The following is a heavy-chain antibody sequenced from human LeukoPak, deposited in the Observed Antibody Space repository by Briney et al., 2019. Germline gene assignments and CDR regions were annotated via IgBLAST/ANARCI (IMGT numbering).Heavy chain of an antibody. CDR1: GFTFSSYE. Sequence: GGSLRLSCAASGFTFSSYEMNWVRQAPGKGLEWVSYISSSGSTIYYADSVKGRFTISRDNAKNSLYLQMNSLRAEDTAVYYCARVARYYGSGSYYNAADYWGQGTLVTVSS. CDR2: ISSSGSTI. CDR3: ARVARYYGSGSYYNAADY. D-gene: IGHD3-10*01. J-gene: IGHJ4*02. V-gene: IGHV3-48*03.